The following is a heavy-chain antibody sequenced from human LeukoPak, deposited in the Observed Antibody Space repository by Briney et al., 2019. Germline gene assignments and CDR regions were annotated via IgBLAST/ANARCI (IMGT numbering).Heavy chain of an antibody. CDR2: IYPGDSDT. V-gene: IGHV5-51*01. Sequence: KAGESLKISCKGLGYSFSNYWIAWVRQMPGKGLEWMGIIYPGDSDTRYSPSFQGQVTISADKSINTAYLQWSSLKASDTAMYYCARRAEAAEFLQIWGQGTLVTVSS. J-gene: IGHJ1*01. CDR1: GYSFSNYW. CDR3: ARRAEAAEFLQI.